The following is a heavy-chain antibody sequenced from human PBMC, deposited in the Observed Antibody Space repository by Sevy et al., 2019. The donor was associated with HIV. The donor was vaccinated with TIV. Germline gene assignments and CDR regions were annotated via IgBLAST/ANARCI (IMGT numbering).Heavy chain of an antibody. Sequence: GESLKISCTVSGFIFSNFAMHWVRQAPGKGLEWVAVTSYDGSHKYYADSVKGRFTVSRDNSRNILSLEMSSLRRGDTAVYYCARGENNDEFFQYWGQGTLVTVSS. CDR2: TSYDGSHK. CDR3: ARGENNDEFFQY. CDR1: GFIFSNFA. J-gene: IGHJ1*01. V-gene: IGHV3-30*04. D-gene: IGHD1-26*01.